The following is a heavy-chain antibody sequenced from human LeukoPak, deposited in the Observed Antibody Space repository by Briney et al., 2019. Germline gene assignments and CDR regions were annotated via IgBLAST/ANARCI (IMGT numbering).Heavy chain of an antibody. CDR2: IYYSGST. CDR1: GGSISSGDYY. CDR3: ARVASSSWYYFDY. Sequence: SQTLPLTCTVSGGSISSGDYYWSWIRQPPRKGLEWIGYIYYSGSTYYNPSLKSRVTISVDTSKNQFSLKLSSVTAADTAVYYCARVASSSWYYFDYWGQGTLVTVSS. J-gene: IGHJ4*02. D-gene: IGHD6-13*01. V-gene: IGHV4-30-4*08.